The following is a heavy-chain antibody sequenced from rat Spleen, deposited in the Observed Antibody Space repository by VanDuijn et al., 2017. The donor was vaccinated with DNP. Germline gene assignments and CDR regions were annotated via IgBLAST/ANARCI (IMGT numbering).Heavy chain of an antibody. CDR2: IWSGGST. V-gene: IGHV2-15*01. CDR1: GFIFSDYY. Sequence: VLLVESGGDLEQPGRSLKLSCAASGFIFSDYYMAWVRQAPTKGLEWVGAIWSGGSTDYNSTLKSRLSINRDTSDSQVFLKMNSLQTEDTAIYFCTRGWYFDFWGPGTMVTVSS. J-gene: IGHJ1*01. CDR3: TRGWYFDF.